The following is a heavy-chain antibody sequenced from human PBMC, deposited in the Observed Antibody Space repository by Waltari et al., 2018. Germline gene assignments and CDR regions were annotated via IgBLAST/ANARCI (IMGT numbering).Heavy chain of an antibody. CDR2: VSGSGGST. J-gene: IGHJ4*02. CDR1: GFAFSRHA. V-gene: IGHV3-23*01. D-gene: IGHD6-13*01. CDR3: ARYSSSWYVGLFDY. Sequence: EVQLLGSGGALLQRGGSLRLSCAASGFAFSRHALSWVCQPPGTGLEWVSGVSGSGGSTYYADNVKGRFTMSRDNSKSTVYLQMNSLRAEDTAVYYCARYSSSWYVGLFDYWGQGTLVTVSS.